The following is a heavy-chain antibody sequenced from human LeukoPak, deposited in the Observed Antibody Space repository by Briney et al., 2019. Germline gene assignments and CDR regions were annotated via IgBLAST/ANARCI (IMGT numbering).Heavy chain of an antibody. CDR3: ARSFHCSGGRCYLDFLL. J-gene: IGHJ1*01. V-gene: IGHV3-13*01. CDR2: KGTEGDT. CDR1: GFTSNNYD. D-gene: IGHD2-15*01. Sequence: GGSLRLSCAPSGFTSNNYDMHWVRDATGKGLEWIAAKGTEGDTHYPNPVKGRFTISRENGKNSLFLQMDSLRAGDSAVYYCARSFHCSGGRCYLDFLLWGQGTLVTVSS.